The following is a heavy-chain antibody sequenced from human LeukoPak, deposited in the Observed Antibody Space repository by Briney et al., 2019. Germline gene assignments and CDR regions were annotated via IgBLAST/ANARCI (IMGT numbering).Heavy chain of an antibody. Sequence: GGSLRLSCAASGFTFSNAWMSWVRQPPGKGLEWVGRIKSKTDGGTTEYAAPVKGRFTISRDDSKNMLYLQMNSLKTEDTAVYYCTTQLTVLAAFDFWGHGTMVTVSS. D-gene: IGHD4-17*01. CDR2: IKSKTDGGTT. CDR1: GFTFSNAW. CDR3: TTQLTVLAAFDF. J-gene: IGHJ3*01. V-gene: IGHV3-15*01.